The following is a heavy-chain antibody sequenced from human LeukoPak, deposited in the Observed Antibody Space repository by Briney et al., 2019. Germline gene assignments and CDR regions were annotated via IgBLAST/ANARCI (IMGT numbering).Heavy chain of an antibody. CDR3: ARGRDTAIPFMFDY. V-gene: IGHV4-59*01. CDR1: GGSLSSYY. J-gene: IGHJ4*02. D-gene: IGHD5-18*01. Sequence: PSETLSLTCTVYGGSLSSYYWSWIRQPPGKGLEWIGYIYYSGSTNYNPSLKSRVIMSLDTSKNQFSLKLSSVTAADTAVYYCARGRDTAIPFMFDYWGQGTLVTVSS. CDR2: IYYSGST.